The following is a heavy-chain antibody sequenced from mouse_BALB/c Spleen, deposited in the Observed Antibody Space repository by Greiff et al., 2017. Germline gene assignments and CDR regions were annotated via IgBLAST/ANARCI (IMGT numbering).Heavy chain of an antibody. J-gene: IGHJ3*01. CDR2: ISSGGST. CDR1: GFTFSSYA. Sequence: EVKLMESGGGLVKPGGSLKLSCAASGFTFSSYAMSWVRQTPEKRLEWVASISSGGSTYYPDSVKGRFTISRDNARNILYLQMSSLRSEDTAMYYCARVGLLFDYDAWFAYWGQGTLVTVSA. V-gene: IGHV5-6-5*01. CDR3: ARVGLLFDYDAWFAY. D-gene: IGHD2-4*01.